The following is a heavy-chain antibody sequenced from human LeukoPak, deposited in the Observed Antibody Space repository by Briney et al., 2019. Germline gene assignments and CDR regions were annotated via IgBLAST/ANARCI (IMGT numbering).Heavy chain of an antibody. V-gene: IGHV3-33*01. Sequence: QPGGSLRLSCAASGFTFSSYGMHWVRQAPGKGLEWVAVILNDGSQEKYADSVKGRFTISRDNSKNMLFLQMNSLRAEDTAVYYCARDDALGDNALDIWGQGTMVTVSS. J-gene: IGHJ3*02. CDR1: GFTFSSYG. CDR3: ARDDALGDNALDI. D-gene: IGHD3-16*01. CDR2: ILNDGSQE.